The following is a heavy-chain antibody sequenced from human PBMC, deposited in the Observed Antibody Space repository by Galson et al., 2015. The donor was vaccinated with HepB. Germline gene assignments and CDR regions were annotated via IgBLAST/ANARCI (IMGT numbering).Heavy chain of an antibody. D-gene: IGHD5-18*01. J-gene: IGHJ1*01. CDR1: GFTFSSYA. Sequence: SLRLSCAASGFTFSSYAMHWVRQAPGKGLEWVAVISYDGSNKYYADSVKGRFTISRDNSKTKLYLHMNSLRAEGTAMYYCARGKVDTAMVTGLCDWGQGTMVTGTS. V-gene: IGHV3-30-3*01. CDR2: ISYDGSNK. CDR3: ARGKVDTAMVTGLCD.